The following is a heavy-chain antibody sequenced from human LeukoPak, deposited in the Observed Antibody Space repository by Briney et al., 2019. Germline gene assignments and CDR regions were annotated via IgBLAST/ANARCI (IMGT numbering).Heavy chain of an antibody. Sequence: GGSLRLSCAASGFTVRSNYMSWVRQAPGKGLEWVSVIYSGGSTYYADSVKGRFTISRDNSKNTLYLQMNSLRAEDTAVYYCARANFYYGMDVWGQGTTVTVSS. CDR3: ARANFYYGMDV. V-gene: IGHV3-66*01. CDR1: GFTVRSNY. J-gene: IGHJ6*02. CDR2: IYSGGST.